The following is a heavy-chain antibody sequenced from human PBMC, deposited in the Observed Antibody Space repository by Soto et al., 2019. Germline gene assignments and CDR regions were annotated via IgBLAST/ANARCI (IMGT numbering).Heavy chain of an antibody. D-gene: IGHD2-2*01. CDR2: ISGSGGST. CDR3: AKVQGNIVVVPAAMQYYYYGMDD. CDR1: GFTFSSYA. J-gene: IGHJ6*02. V-gene: IGHV3-23*01. Sequence: GGSLRLSCAASGFTFSSYAMSWVRRAPGKGLEWVSAISGSGGSTYYADSVKGRFTISRGNSKNTLYLQMNSLRAEDTAVYYCAKVQGNIVVVPAAMQYYYYGMDDWGQGTTVTVSS.